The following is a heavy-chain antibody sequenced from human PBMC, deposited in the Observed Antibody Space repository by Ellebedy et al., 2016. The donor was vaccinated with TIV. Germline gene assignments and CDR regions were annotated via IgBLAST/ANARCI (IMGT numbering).Heavy chain of an antibody. Sequence: SETLSLXXTVSGCSISSYYWSWIRQPAGKGLEWIGRIYSSGSTNYNPSLKSRLTMSVDTSNNQFSLKLRSVTAADTAVYFCARGWSYYVEAFDIWGQGTMVTVSS. J-gene: IGHJ3*02. V-gene: IGHV4-4*07. D-gene: IGHD1-26*01. CDR3: ARGWSYYVEAFDI. CDR2: IYSSGST. CDR1: GCSISSYY.